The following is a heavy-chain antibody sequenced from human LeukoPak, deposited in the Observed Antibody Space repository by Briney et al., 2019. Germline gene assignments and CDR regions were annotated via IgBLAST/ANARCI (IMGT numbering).Heavy chain of an antibody. D-gene: IGHD3-9*01. CDR2: IKQDGSEK. CDR1: GFTFSSYW. Sequence: GGSLRLSCAASGFTFSSYWMSWVRQAPGKGLEWVANIKQDGSEKYYVDSVKGRFTISRDNAKNSLYLQMNSLRAEDTAVYYCARDSYDILTGLIKIFDYWGQGTLVTVSS. J-gene: IGHJ4*02. CDR3: ARDSYDILTGLIKIFDY. V-gene: IGHV3-7*01.